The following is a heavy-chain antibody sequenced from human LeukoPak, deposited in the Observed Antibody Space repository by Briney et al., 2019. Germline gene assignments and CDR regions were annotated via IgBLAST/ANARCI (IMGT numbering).Heavy chain of an antibody. V-gene: IGHV4-34*01. D-gene: IGHD3-9*01. CDR1: EGSFSDYY. Sequence: SETLSLTCPVYEGSFSDYYWSWIRQPPGKGMDWIGEINHSGSTHYNPSLKSRVTISVDTSKNQFSLKLSSVTAADTAVYYCARGRQLRYRSGPIWYFDLWGRGTLVTVSS. J-gene: IGHJ2*01. CDR3: ARGRQLRYRSGPIWYFDL. CDR2: INHSGST.